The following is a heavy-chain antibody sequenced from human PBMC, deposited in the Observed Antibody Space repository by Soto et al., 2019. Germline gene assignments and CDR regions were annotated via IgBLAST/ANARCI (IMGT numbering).Heavy chain of an antibody. CDR3: AAYCSSISCYGRDY. CDR1: GFTFSSYD. Sequence: EVQLVESGGGLVKPGGSLRLSCAASGFTFSSYDMNWVRQAPGKGLEWVSSIVGSDFYLYYADSVKGRFTISRDNAKKSVYLQMNNLRADDTAVYYCAAYCSSISCYGRDYWGQGTLVSVSS. J-gene: IGHJ4*02. D-gene: IGHD2-2*01. V-gene: IGHV3-21*01. CDR2: IVGSDFYL.